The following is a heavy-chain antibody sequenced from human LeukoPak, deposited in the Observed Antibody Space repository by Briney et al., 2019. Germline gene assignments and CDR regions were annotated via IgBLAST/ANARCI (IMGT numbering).Heavy chain of an antibody. V-gene: IGHV3-23*01. CDR2: ISGSGVTT. Sequence: GRSLRLSCAASGFTFSNNAMSWVRQAPGKGLEWVSAISGSGVTTYYADSVKDRFTISRDNSKNTLYLQMNSLRAEDTAVYYCARDGTTIFEDYYYYMDVWGKGTTVTVSS. D-gene: IGHD3-3*01. CDR1: GFTFSNNA. J-gene: IGHJ6*03. CDR3: ARDGTTIFEDYYYYMDV.